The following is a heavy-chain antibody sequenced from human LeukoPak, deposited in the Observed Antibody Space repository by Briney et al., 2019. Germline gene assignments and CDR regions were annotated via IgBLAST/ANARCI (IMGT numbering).Heavy chain of an antibody. J-gene: IGHJ6*03. CDR1: GGSISSSSYY. CDR2: IYYSGST. D-gene: IGHD5-18*01. CDR3: FAQPKPPSKYSYGYYYYYYMDV. V-gene: IGHV4-39*01. Sequence: PSETLSLTCTVSGGSISSSSYYWGWIRQPPGKGLEWIGSIYYSGSTYYNPSLKSRVTISVDTSKNQFSLKLSSVTAADTAVYYCFAQPKPPSKYSYGYYYYYYMDVWGKGTTVTISS.